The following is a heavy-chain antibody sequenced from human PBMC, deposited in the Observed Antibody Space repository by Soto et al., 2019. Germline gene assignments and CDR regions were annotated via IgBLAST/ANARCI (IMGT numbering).Heavy chain of an antibody. CDR1: GGTFGNSA. Sequence: QVQLVQSGAEVRKTGSSVNVSCKTSGGTFGNSAVTWVRQAPGQGLVWLGGIVPMFGTANYAQKFQGRVTITADESTITAYMELSSLNTDDTAVYYCARDGDPQSAFWSGPLGGGRFDPWGQGTLVTVSS. V-gene: IGHV1-69*12. D-gene: IGHD3-3*01. J-gene: IGHJ5*02. CDR3: ARDGDPQSAFWSGPLGGGRFDP. CDR2: IVPMFGTA.